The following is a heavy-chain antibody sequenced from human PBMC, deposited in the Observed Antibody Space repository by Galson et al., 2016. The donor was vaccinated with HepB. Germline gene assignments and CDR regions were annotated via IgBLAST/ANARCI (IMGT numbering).Heavy chain of an antibody. CDR1: GYTLSTSI. CDR3: AREGGTSGRAGFFDY. D-gene: IGHD6-25*01. CDR2: MSFDSISK. V-gene: IGHV3-30-3*01. Sequence: SLRLSCADSGYTLSTSIIHWVRKPPGEGLEWVTAMSFDSISKYYADSVKDRFTISRDNSNNIVYLQMDSMRPEDAAVYYCAREGGTSGRAGFFDYWGRGILVTVSS. J-gene: IGHJ4*02.